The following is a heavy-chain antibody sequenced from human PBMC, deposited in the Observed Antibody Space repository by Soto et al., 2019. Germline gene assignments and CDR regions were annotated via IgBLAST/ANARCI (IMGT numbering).Heavy chain of an antibody. J-gene: IGHJ4*02. CDR3: AREGGYCSGGSCAFDY. CDR2: INPSGGST. V-gene: IGHV1-46*01. D-gene: IGHD2-15*01. CDR1: GYTFTSYY. Sequence: ASVKVSCKASGYTFTSYYMHWVRQAPGQGLEWMGIINPSGGSTSYAQKFQGRVTMTRDTSISTAYMELSRLRSDDTAVYYCAREGGYCSGGSCAFDYWGQGTLVTVSS.